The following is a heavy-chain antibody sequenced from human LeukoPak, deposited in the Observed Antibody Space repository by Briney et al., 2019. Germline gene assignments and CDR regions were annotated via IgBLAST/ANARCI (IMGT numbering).Heavy chain of an antibody. J-gene: IGHJ5*02. D-gene: IGHD3-9*01. V-gene: IGHV1-24*01. CDR2: FDPEDGET. Sequence: ASVKVSCKVSGYTLTELSMHWVRQAPRKGLEWMGGFDPEDGETIYAQKFQGRVTMTEDTSTDTAYMELSSLRSEDTAVYYCATGLRYFDWLIHWGQGTLVTVSS. CDR3: ATGLRYFDWLIH. CDR1: GYTLTELS.